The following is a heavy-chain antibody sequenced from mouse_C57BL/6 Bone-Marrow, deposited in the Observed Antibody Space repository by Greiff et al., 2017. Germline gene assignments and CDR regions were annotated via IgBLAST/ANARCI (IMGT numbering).Heavy chain of an antibody. Sequence: VQRVESGAELARPGASVKLSCKASGYTFTSYGISWVKQRTGQGLEWIGEIYPRSGNTYYNEKFKGKATLTADKSSSTAYMELRSLTSEDSAVYFCASYSNYDYFDYWGQGTTLTVSS. J-gene: IGHJ2*01. CDR3: ASYSNYDYFDY. CDR1: GYTFTSYG. V-gene: IGHV1-81*01. D-gene: IGHD2-5*01. CDR2: IYPRSGNT.